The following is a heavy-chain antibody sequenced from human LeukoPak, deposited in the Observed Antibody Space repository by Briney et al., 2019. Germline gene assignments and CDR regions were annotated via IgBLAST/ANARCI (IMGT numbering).Heavy chain of an antibody. D-gene: IGHD2-8*02. V-gene: IGHV3-66*01. CDR1: GFSVSSNY. J-gene: IGHJ4*02. CDR3: ATYRQVLLPFES. CDR2: IYSDGTT. Sequence: GGSLRLSCAASGFSVSSNYMTWVRQAPGKGLKWVSIIYSDGTTYYADSVKGRFTLSRDNSKNTVFLEMNNLRAEDTAIYYCATYRQVLLPFESWGQGTLVTVSS.